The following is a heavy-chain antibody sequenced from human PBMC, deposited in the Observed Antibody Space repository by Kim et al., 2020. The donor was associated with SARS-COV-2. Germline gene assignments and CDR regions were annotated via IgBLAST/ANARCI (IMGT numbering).Heavy chain of an antibody. J-gene: IGHJ5*02. CDR1: GFTFSSYA. V-gene: IGHV3-30-3*01. CDR2: ISYDGSNK. CDR3: ARPYSGSYNNWFVP. Sequence: GGSLRLSCAASGFTFSSYAMHWVRQAPGKGLEWVAVISYDGSNKYYADSVKGRFTISRDNSKNTLYLQMNSLRAEDTAVYYCARPYSGSYNNWFVPWGQG. D-gene: IGHD1-26*01.